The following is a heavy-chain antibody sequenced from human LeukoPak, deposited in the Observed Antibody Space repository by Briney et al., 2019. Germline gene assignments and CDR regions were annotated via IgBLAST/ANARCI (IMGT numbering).Heavy chain of an antibody. D-gene: IGHD1-26*01. CDR3: ARSKGVGAPFDY. CDR1: GGSISSYY. V-gene: IGHV4-59*01. J-gene: IGHJ4*02. Sequence: SETLSLSCTVSGGSISSYYWSWIRQPPGKGLEWIGYIYYSGSTNYNPSLKSRVTISVDTSKNQFSLKLSSVTAADTAVSYCARSKGVGAPFDYWGQGTLVTVSS. CDR2: IYYSGST.